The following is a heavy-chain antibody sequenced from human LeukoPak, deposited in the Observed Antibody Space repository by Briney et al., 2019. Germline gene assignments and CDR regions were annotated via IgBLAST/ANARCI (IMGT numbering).Heavy chain of an antibody. D-gene: IGHD7-27*01. CDR2: IYSDGTS. V-gene: IGHV3-53*01. J-gene: IGHJ4*02. CDR3: TKTGGPWD. CDR1: GFTVSNSF. Sequence: PGGSLRLSCAASGFTVSNSFMSWIRQAPGKGLEWVSVIYSDGTSYYADSVKARFSISRDNSENSLYLQMNSLRVEDTAMYYCTKTGGPWDWGQGTLVTVSS.